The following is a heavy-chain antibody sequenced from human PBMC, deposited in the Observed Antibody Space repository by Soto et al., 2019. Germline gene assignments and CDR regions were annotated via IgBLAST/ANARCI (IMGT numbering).Heavy chain of an antibody. CDR3: AKDFNRPTDTAMSSN. J-gene: IGHJ4*02. CDR1: GFTFSSYG. Sequence: QVQLVESGGGVVQPGRSLRLSCAASGFTFSSYGMHWVRQAPGKGLEWVAVISYDGSNKYYADSVKGRFTISRDNSKNTLYLQMNSLRAEDTAVYYCAKDFNRPTDTAMSSNWGQGTLVTVSS. D-gene: IGHD5-18*01. V-gene: IGHV3-30*18. CDR2: ISYDGSNK.